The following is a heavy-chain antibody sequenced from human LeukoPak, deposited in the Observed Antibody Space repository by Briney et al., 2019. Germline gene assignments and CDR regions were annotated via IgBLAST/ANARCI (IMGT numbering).Heavy chain of an antibody. Sequence: GGSLRLSCAASGFSFSSYAMSWVRQAPGKGLGWVSALSGSGSSTYYADSVKGRFTISRDNSKNTLYLQMNSLRAEDTAVYYCAKDLSYGLDVWGQGTTVTVSS. CDR2: LSGSGSST. J-gene: IGHJ6*02. CDR1: GFSFSSYA. CDR3: AKDLSYGLDV. D-gene: IGHD2/OR15-2a*01. V-gene: IGHV3-23*01.